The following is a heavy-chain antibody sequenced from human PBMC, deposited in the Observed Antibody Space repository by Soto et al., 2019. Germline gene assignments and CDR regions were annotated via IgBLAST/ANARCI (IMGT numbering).Heavy chain of an antibody. CDR1: GFTFSDHS. J-gene: IGHJ6*02. CDR2: ISRGRSYT. V-gene: IGHV3-11*03. CDR3: ARWLLWFGELSARGMDV. D-gene: IGHD3-10*01. Sequence: GGSLRLSCAASGFTFSDHSVSWILQAPWKGLEWVSYISRGRSYTNYADSVKGRFTVSRDNAKNSLYLQMNSLGAEDTAVYYCARWLLWFGELSARGMDVWGQGTTVTVS.